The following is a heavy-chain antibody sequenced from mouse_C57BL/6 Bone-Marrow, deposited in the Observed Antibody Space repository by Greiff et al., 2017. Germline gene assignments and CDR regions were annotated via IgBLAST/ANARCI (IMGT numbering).Heavy chain of an antibody. D-gene: IGHD1-1*01. Sequence: VQLKQPGAELVRPGTSVKLSCKASGYTFTSYWMHWVKQRPGQGLEWIGVIDPSDSYTNYNQKFKGKATLTVDTSSSTAYMQLSSLTSEDSAVYYCARGSYGSSPYWGQGTLVTVSA. J-gene: IGHJ3*01. CDR2: IDPSDSYT. CDR3: ARGSYGSSPY. V-gene: IGHV1-59*01. CDR1: GYTFTSYW.